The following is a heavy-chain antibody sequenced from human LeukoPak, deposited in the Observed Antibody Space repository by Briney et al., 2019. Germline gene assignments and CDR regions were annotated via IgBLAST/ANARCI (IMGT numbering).Heavy chain of an antibody. J-gene: IGHJ4*02. V-gene: IGHV3-33*06. D-gene: IGHD2-15*01. CDR1: GFTFSSYG. CDR2: IWYDGSNK. Sequence: GGSLRLSCAASGFTFSSYGMHWVRQAPGKGLEWVAVIWYDGSNKYYADSVKGRFTISRDNSKNTLYLQMNSLRAEDTAVYYCAKSSRRYCSGGSCYFDYWGQGTLVTVSS. CDR3: AKSSRRYCSGGSCYFDY.